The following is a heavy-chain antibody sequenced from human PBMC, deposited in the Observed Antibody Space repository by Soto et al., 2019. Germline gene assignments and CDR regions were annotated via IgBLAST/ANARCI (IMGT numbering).Heavy chain of an antibody. D-gene: IGHD3-16*01. J-gene: IGHJ6*03. CDR3: AGAYWSYYMDV. Sequence: GGSLRLSCAASGFTFSNAWMNWVRQAPGKGLEWVARIKSKTDGGTTDYAAPVKGRFTISRDDSKNTLFLQMNSLKTEDTAVYYCAGAYWSYYMDVWGKGTTVTVSS. CDR2: IKSKTDGGTT. V-gene: IGHV3-15*07. CDR1: GFTFSNAW.